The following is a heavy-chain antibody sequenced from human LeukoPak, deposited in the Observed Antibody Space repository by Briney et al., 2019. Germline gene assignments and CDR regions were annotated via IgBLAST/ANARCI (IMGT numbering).Heavy chain of an antibody. J-gene: IGHJ4*02. CDR2: ISSSSITI. V-gene: IGHV3-48*01. Sequence: GGSLRLSCAASGFTFSGYSMNWVRQAPGKGLEWVSYISSSSITIYYADSVKGRFTISRDNVKNSLELQMNSLRAEDTAMYFCASMVRGNDYWGQGTLVTVSS. D-gene: IGHD3-10*01. CDR1: GFTFSGYS. CDR3: ASMVRGNDY.